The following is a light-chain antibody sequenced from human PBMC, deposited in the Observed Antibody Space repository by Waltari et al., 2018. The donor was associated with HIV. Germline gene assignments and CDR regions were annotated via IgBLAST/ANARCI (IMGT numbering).Light chain of an antibody. J-gene: IGKJ1*01. V-gene: IGKV1-39*01. CDR1: QSIGTY. CDR3: HQSHSVPQT. Sequence: DIQMTQSPPSLSASVGYRVTITCRASQSIGTYLNWYHQKPGKAPKLLIYGASSLQTGVPSRFSGSGSGTHFSLTISSLQPADSGTYYCHQSHSVPQTFGQGTKVEI. CDR2: GAS.